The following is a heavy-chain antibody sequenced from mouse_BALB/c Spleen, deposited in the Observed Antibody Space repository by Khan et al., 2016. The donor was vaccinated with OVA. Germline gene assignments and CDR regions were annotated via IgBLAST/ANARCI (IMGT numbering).Heavy chain of an antibody. CDR3: ARGPYYGNYFAMDY. CDR2: MWGDGST. V-gene: IGHV2-6-7*01. CDR1: GFSLTGYG. D-gene: IGHD2-10*01. Sequence: VELVESGPGLVAPSQSLSITCTVSGFSLTGYGINWVRQPPGKGLEWLGMMWGDGSTDYNSALKSRLSISKDNSKSQVFLKMNSLQTDDTARYYCARGPYYGNYFAMDYWGQGTSVTVSS. J-gene: IGHJ4*01.